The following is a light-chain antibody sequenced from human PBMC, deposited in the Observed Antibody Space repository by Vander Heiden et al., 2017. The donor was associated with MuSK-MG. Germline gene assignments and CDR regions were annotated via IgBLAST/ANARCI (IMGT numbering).Light chain of an antibody. V-gene: IGKV2-28*01. CDR1: QSLLHSSGYKY. CDR3: MQYLQTLT. CDR2: LGS. J-gene: IGKJ4*01. Sequence: DIVMAQSPLSLPVTPGEPASISCRSSQSLLHSSGYKYLDWYLQKPGQSPQLLIYLGSNRASGVPDRFSGSGSGTDFTLKISRVEAEDVGVYYCMQYLQTLTFGGGTKVEIK.